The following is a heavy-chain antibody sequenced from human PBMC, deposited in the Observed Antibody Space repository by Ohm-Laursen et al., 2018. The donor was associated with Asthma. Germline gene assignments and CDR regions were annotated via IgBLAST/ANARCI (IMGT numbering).Heavy chain of an antibody. CDR2: ISYDGSNK. CDR1: GFTFSSYG. Sequence: SLRLSCAASGFTFSSYGMHWVRQAPGKGLEWVAVISYDGSNKYYADSVKGRFTISRDNSKNTLYLQMNSLRAEDTAVYYCARDPLFYSSGWYGYYFDYWGQGTLVTVSS. D-gene: IGHD6-19*01. J-gene: IGHJ4*02. V-gene: IGHV3-30*03. CDR3: ARDPLFYSSGWYGYYFDY.